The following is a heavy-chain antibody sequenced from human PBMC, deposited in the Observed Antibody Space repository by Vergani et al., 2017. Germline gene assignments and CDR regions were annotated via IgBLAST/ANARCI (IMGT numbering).Heavy chain of an antibody. D-gene: IGHD6-13*01. CDR1: GYTFTGYY. J-gene: IGHJ5*02. CDR3: AGDTHSWQRADR. Sequence: QVQLVQSGAEVKKPGASVKVSCKASGYTFTGYYMHWIRQAPGKGLEWIGSLSTTGGATHASHNPSLKSRVSISVDTSKSQFSLRLTSVAAADSAIYCCAGDTHSWQRADRWGQGLLVSVSS. CDR2: LSTTGGAT. V-gene: IGHV1-46*01.